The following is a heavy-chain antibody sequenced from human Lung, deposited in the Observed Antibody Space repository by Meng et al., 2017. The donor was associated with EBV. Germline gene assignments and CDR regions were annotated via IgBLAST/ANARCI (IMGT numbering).Heavy chain of an antibody. D-gene: IGHD1-14*01. CDR1: EFTLRRYW. Sequence: VRLVESGEALVQPGGSLRLSCAASEFTLRRYWMHWVRQGPGKEPLWVSRINEDGTITNYADSVKGRFTISRDNAKNTLYLQMNNLRAEDTAVYYCSRDLAGSDDYWGRGTLVTVSS. CDR2: INEDGTIT. CDR3: SRDLAGSDDY. V-gene: IGHV3-74*01. J-gene: IGHJ4*02.